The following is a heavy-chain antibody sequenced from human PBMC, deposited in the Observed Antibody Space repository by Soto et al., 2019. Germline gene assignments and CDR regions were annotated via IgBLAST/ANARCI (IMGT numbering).Heavy chain of an antibody. J-gene: IGHJ4*02. CDR2: ISGSGGST. Sequence: GGSLRLSCAASGFTFSSYAMSWVRQAPGEGLEWVSAISGSGGSTYYADSVKGRFTISRDNPKNTLYLQMNSLRAEDTAVYYCAKGERAPYTSSWYRYYFDYWGQGTLVTVSS. V-gene: IGHV3-23*01. CDR3: AKGERAPYTSSWYRYYFDY. D-gene: IGHD6-13*01. CDR1: GFTFSSYA.